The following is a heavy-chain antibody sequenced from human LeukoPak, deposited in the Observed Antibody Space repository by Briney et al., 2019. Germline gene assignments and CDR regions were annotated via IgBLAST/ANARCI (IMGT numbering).Heavy chain of an antibody. CDR3: ARSGVVVAATVNGDWFDP. D-gene: IGHD2-15*01. J-gene: IGHJ5*02. CDR2: INPNSGGT. Sequence: ASVKVFCKASGYTFTDYYVHWVRQAPGQGLEWMGWINPNSGGTNYAQKFQGRVTMTRDTSVSTAYMELSRLTSDDTAVYYCARSGVVVAATVNGDWFDPWGQGTLVTVSS. CDR1: GYTFTDYY. V-gene: IGHV1-2*02.